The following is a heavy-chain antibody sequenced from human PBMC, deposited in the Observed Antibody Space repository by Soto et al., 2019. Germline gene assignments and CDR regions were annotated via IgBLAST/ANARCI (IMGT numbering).Heavy chain of an antibody. CDR2: IYPGDSDT. CDR1: GYTFTSYL. Sequence: GESLKISFKGSGYTFTSYLICWVRQMPGKGLEWMGIIYPGDSDTTYSPSFQGQVNISADKYIRTAYLQWTSLKASDTAMYYCARHAYSRSYNVAYYFDYWGRGTLVPVCS. V-gene: IGHV5-51*01. D-gene: IGHD1-26*01. CDR3: ARHAYSRSYNVAYYFDY. J-gene: IGHJ4*02.